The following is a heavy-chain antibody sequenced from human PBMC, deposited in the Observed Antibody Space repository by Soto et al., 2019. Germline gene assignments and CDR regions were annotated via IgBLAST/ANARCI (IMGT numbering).Heavy chain of an antibody. Sequence: SQTLSMTCAISGDSVSSNRSAWKWLRQSPSRGLEWMGRTYYRYKWYNDYAVSVKSPITINPDTSKNQFSLPLNSVTPEATAVYYCARDRRTESSSLDSWGQGTLVTVSS. CDR1: GDSVSSNRSA. CDR2: TYYRYKWYN. J-gene: IGHJ4*02. V-gene: IGHV6-1*01. CDR3: ARDRRTESSSLDS. D-gene: IGHD6-6*01.